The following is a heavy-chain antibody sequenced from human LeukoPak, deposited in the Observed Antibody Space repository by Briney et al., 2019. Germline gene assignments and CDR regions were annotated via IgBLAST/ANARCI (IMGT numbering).Heavy chain of an antibody. J-gene: IGHJ4*02. CDR3: ARWDSSGWYSDYYFDY. V-gene: IGHV4-59*01. Sequence: SETLSLTYTVSGGSISSYYWSWIRQPPGKGLEWIGYIYYSGSTNYNPSLKSRVTISEDTSKNQFSLKLSSVTAADTAVYYCARWDSSGWYSDYYFDYWGQGTLVTVSS. CDR1: GGSISSYY. CDR2: IYYSGST. D-gene: IGHD6-19*01.